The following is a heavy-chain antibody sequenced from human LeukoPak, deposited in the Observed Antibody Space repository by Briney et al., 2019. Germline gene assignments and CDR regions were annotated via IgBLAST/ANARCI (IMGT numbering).Heavy chain of an antibody. J-gene: IGHJ4*02. CDR1: GGSFSGYY. D-gene: IGHD6-13*01. Sequence: SETLSLTCAVYGGSFSGYYWSWIRQPPGKGLEWIGEINHSGSTNYNPSLKSRVTISVDTSKNQFSLKLSSVTAADTAVYYCARASGAAVTFDYWGQGTLVTVS. CDR2: INHSGST. CDR3: ARASGAAVTFDY. V-gene: IGHV4-34*01.